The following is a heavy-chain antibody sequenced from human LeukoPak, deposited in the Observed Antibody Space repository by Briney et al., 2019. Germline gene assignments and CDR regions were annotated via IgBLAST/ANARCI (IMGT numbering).Heavy chain of an antibody. CDR3: ARSIAVAVPALVPYFDY. J-gene: IGHJ4*02. D-gene: IGHD6-19*01. CDR2: IYYSGNT. CDR1: GGSIRSSSYY. V-gene: IGHV4-39*01. Sequence: PSETLPLSCTVSGGSIRSSSYYWGWIRQPPGKGLEWIGSIYYSGNTYYNPSLKSRVTISADTSKNQVSLKLRSVTAADTAVYYCARSIAVAVPALVPYFDYWGEGTLVTVSS.